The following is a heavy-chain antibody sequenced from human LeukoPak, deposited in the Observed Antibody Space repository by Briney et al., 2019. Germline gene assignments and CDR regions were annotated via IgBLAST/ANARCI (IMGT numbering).Heavy chain of an antibody. D-gene: IGHD6-13*01. Sequence: PGGSLRLSCAASGFTVSSNYMSWVRQAPGKGLEGVSVIYSGGSTYYADSVKGRFTISRDNSKNTLYLQMNSLRAEDTAVYYCARAIAAAGTDYFDYWGQGTLVTVSS. V-gene: IGHV3-53*01. CDR2: IYSGGST. J-gene: IGHJ4*02. CDR3: ARAIAAAGTDYFDY. CDR1: GFTVSSNY.